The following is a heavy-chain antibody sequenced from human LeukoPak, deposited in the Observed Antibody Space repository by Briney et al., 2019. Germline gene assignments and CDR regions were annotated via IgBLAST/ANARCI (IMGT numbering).Heavy chain of an antibody. V-gene: IGHV3-7*01. CDR1: GFTFSKYW. J-gene: IGHJ6*03. CDR2: IKEDGSAK. Sequence: GGSLRLSCAASGFTFSKYWMSWVRQAPGKGLEWVANIKEDGSAKYYVDSLRGRFTISRDNAKNSLYLQINSLRAEDTAVYYCARAVGSGSFQTYYYYMDVWGKGTTVTISS. D-gene: IGHD3-10*01. CDR3: ARAVGSGSFQTYYYYMDV.